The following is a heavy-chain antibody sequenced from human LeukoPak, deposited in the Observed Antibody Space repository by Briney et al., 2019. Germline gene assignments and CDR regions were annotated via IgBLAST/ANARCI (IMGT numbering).Heavy chain of an antibody. V-gene: IGHV3-30-3*01. J-gene: IGHJ1*01. CDR1: GFTFRSYA. CDR3: AREAHSSWSEYFHH. Sequence: GGSLRLSCAASGFTFRSYAMHWVREAPGKGLEWGVVISSDGSSKYYADSVKGRFTISRDNSNNTLYLQMNSLTTEDTAVYYCAREAHSSWSEYFHHWGQGTVVTVRS. CDR2: ISSDGSSK. D-gene: IGHD6-13*01.